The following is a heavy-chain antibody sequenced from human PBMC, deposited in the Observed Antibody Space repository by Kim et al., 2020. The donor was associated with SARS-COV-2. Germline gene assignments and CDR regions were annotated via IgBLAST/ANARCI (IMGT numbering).Heavy chain of an antibody. V-gene: IGHV3-7*01. CDR2: IKEDGTAR. Sequence: GGSLRLSCVASGFTLSTNWMSWARQAPGKGLEWVAKIKEDGTARYYGSSVEGRFTISRDNAQNSLYLEMHSLSAEDTAVYYCARDRRYSLDYWGQGTLVTVSS. CDR3: ARDRRYSLDY. D-gene: IGHD2-15*01. J-gene: IGHJ4*02. CDR1: GFTLSTNW.